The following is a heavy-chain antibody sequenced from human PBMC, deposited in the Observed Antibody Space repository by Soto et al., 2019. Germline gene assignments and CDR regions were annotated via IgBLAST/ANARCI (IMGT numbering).Heavy chain of an antibody. D-gene: IGHD5-12*01. V-gene: IGHV3-64*01. CDR1: GFTFSSYA. CDR3: ARWYRGYASGYYYYMGV. Sequence: EVQLVESGGGLVQPGGSLRLSCAASGFTFSSYAMHWVRQAPGKGLEYVSAISSNGGSTYYANSVKGRFTISRDNSKNTLYLQMGSLRADDMPVYYCARWYRGYASGYYYYMGVWGKGTTVTVSS. J-gene: IGHJ6*03. CDR2: ISSNGGST.